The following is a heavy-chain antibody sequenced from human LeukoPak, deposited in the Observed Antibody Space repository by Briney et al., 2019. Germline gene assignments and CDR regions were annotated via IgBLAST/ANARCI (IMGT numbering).Heavy chain of an antibody. J-gene: IGHJ4*02. Sequence: GGSLRLSCAASGFTFNSYSMNWVRQAPGKWLEWVSSISGSNSYIYYADSMKGRFTISRDNAKNSLYLQMNSLRAEDTAVYYCARVEASGYDYGAFDYWGQGTLVTVSS. CDR1: GFTFNSYS. CDR3: ARVEASGYDYGAFDY. V-gene: IGHV3-21*01. D-gene: IGHD5-12*01. CDR2: ISGSNSYI.